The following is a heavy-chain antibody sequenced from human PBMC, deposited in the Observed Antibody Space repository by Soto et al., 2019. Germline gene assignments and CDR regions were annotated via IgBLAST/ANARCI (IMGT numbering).Heavy chain of an antibody. CDR1: GGSISSGDYY. V-gene: IGHV4-30-4*01. J-gene: IGHJ6*02. CDR3: ARAFRSPPYYYYYGMDV. CDR2: IYYSGST. Sequence: KTSETLSLTCTVSGGSISSGDYYWSWIRQPPGKGLEWIGYIYYSGSTYYNPSLKSRVTISVDTSKNQFSLKLSSVTAADTAVYYCARAFRSPPYYYYYGMDVWGQGTTVTVSS.